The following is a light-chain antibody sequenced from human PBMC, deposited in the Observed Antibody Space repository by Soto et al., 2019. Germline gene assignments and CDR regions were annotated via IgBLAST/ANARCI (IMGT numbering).Light chain of an antibody. J-gene: IGKJ5*01. CDR1: QDISNY. CDR3: QQYDNFPRAIN. CDR2: DAS. Sequence: DIQLTQSPSSLSASVGHTVTIACQSIQDISNYLHWYQQKPGKAPKLLIYDASNLETGVPSRFSGSGSGTDFTFTISSLQPEDIATYYCQQYDNFPRAINFGQGTRLEIK. V-gene: IGKV1-33*01.